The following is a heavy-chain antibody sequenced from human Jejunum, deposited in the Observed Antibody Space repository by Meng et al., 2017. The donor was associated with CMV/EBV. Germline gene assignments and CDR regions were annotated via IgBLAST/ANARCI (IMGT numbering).Heavy chain of an antibody. D-gene: IGHD1-26*01. CDR2: ISAYNGNT. CDR3: ARVEVGITSGDY. Sequence: QAQLVQSGGEVKKPGDSVNGSCTASGYTFTNDGITWVRQAPGQGLEWMGWISAYNGNTNYAQTLQGRVTMTTDTSTSTAYMELGSLRSDDTAVYYCARVEVGITSGDYWGQGTLVTASS. J-gene: IGHJ4*02. V-gene: IGHV1-18*01. CDR1: GYTFTNDG.